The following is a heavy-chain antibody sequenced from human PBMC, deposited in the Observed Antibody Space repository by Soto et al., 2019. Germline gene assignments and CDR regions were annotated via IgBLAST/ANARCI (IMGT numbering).Heavy chain of an antibody. Sequence: GASVKVSCKASGYTFTSYAMHWIRQAPGKGLEWVSYISSSSSYTNYADSVKGRFTISRDNAKNSLYLQMNSPRAEDTAVYYCARDSSSEPPYFDYWGQGTLVTVSS. CDR2: ISSSSSYT. V-gene: IGHV3-21*05. J-gene: IGHJ4*02. CDR1: GYTFTSYA. D-gene: IGHD6-13*01. CDR3: ARDSSSEPPYFDY.